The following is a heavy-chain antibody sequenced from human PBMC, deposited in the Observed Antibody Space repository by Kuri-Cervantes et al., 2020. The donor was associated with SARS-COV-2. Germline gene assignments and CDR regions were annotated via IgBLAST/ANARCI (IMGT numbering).Heavy chain of an antibody. V-gene: IGHV1-18*01. J-gene: IGHJ6*03. Sequence: ASVKVSCKASGYTFTSYGISWVRQAPGQGLEWMGWISAYNGNTNYAQKLQGRVTMTTDTSTSTAYMELRSLRSDDTAVYYCARGGWTTVTTQPSYYYYYYYMDVWGKGTTVTVSS. CDR1: GYTFTSYG. CDR3: ARGGWTTVTTQPSYYYYYYYMDV. CDR2: ISAYNGNT. D-gene: IGHD4-11*01.